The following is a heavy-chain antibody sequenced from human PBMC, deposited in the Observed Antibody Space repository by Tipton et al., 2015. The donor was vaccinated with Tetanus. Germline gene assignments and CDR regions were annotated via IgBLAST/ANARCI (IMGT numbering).Heavy chain of an antibody. CDR3: ARLTCSSPSCYYYYYHYVDV. D-gene: IGHD2-2*01. V-gene: IGHV4-30-4*01. Sequence: TLSLTCSVSGDSIRSEDYYWGWIRQSPGKGLEWLGYIYYSGSTYNNPSLKSRVSISLDASKNQFSLSLNSVTAADSATYYCARLTCSSPSCYYYYYHYVDVWGTGTAVAVSS. CDR2: IYYSGST. CDR1: GDSIRSEDYY. J-gene: IGHJ6*03.